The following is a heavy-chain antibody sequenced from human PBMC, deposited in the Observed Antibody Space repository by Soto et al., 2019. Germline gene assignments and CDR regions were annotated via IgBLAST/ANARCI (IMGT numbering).Heavy chain of an antibody. Sequence: QLQLQESGPGLVKPSETLSLTCTVSGGSISSSSYYWGWIRQPPGKGLEWIGSIYYSGSTYYNPSHKSRVTISVDTSKNQFSLKLSSVTAADTAVYYCASQESIWLPHVDYWGQGTLVTVSS. J-gene: IGHJ4*02. V-gene: IGHV4-39*01. CDR3: ASQESIWLPHVDY. CDR1: GGSISSSSYY. D-gene: IGHD3-3*01. CDR2: IYYSGST.